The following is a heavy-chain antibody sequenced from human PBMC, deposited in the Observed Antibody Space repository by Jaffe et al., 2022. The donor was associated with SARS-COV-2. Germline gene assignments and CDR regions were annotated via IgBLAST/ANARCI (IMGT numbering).Heavy chain of an antibody. Sequence: QVNLVESGGGVVQPGRSLRLSCAASGFTSSTYGMHWVRQAPAKGLEWVAVISSDGSLQSYADSVRGRFTISRDNSRNTLYLDMSSLRTEDTAIYYCWACQLDGFDIWGQGTMVTVSS. V-gene: IGHV3-30*03. D-gene: IGHD1-1*01. CDR1: GFTSSTYG. J-gene: IGHJ3*02. CDR3: WACQLDGFDI. CDR2: ISSDGSLQ.